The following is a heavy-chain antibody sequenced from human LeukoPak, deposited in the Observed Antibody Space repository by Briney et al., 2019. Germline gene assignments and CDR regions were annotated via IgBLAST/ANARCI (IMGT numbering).Heavy chain of an antibody. J-gene: IGHJ5*02. V-gene: IGHV3-43*01. CDR1: GFTFNDIT. CDR3: AKDPSRITISSHWFDP. D-gene: IGHD3-9*01. CDR2: ISWDGGST. Sequence: GGSLTFSCAASGFTFNDITMHWFRQAPGKGLEWVFLISWDGGSTYYADSVKGRFTISRDNSKNSLYLQMNSLRTEDTALYYCAKDPSRITISSHWFDPWGQGTLVTVSS.